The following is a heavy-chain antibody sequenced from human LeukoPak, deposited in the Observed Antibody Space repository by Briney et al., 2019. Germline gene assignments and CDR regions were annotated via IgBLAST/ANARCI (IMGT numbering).Heavy chain of an antibody. V-gene: IGHV3-15*01. D-gene: IGHD3-10*01. Sequence: GGSLRLSCAASGFTFSRYWMSWVRQAPGKGLEWVGRVKSKADGGTTDYAAPVKGRFTISRDDSQNTLYLQMDSLKTEDTAVYYCTTTPGRDYWGQGTLVTVSS. CDR3: TTTPGRDY. CDR1: GFTFSRYW. CDR2: VKSKADGGTT. J-gene: IGHJ4*02.